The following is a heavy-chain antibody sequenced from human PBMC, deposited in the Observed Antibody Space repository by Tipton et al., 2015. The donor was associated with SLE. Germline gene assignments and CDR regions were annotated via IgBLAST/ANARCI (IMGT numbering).Heavy chain of an antibody. Sequence: GLVKPSETLSLTCTVSGGSISSINYFWGWIRQPPGKGLEWIGTIYYSGSTYYNLSLKSRVTISVDTSRNQFSLRLISVTAADPAVYYCATFSQSRLFDYWGQGRLVTVSS. D-gene: IGHD3-3*02. J-gene: IGHJ4*02. CDR1: GGSISSINYF. CDR2: IYYSGST. V-gene: IGHV4-39*07. CDR3: ATFSQSRLFDY.